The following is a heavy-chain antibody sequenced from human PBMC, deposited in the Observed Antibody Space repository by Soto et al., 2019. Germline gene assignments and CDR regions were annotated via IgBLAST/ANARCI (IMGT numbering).Heavy chain of an antibody. Sequence: PGGSLRLSCAASGFTFSSYAMSWVRQAPGKGLEWVSAISGSGGSTYYADSVKGRFTISRDNSKNTLYLQMNSLRAEDTAVYYCAKEKDIVVVVAATPLPIWGQGTLVTVSS. CDR2: ISGSGGST. CDR3: AKEKDIVVVVAATPLPI. D-gene: IGHD2-15*01. V-gene: IGHV3-23*01. J-gene: IGHJ4*02. CDR1: GFTFSSYA.